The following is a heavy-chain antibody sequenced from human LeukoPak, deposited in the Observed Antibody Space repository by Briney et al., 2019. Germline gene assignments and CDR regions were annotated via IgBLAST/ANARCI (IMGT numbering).Heavy chain of an antibody. V-gene: IGHV1-18*01. Sequence: ASVKVSCKASGYTFTSYGISWVRQAPGQGLEWMGWISAYNGNTNYAQKLQGRVTMTTDTSTSTAYMELRSLRSDDTAVYYCARMGGYCSSTSCRRKGQDYWGQGTLVTVSS. CDR1: GYTFTSYG. CDR2: ISAYNGNT. CDR3: ARMGGYCSSTSCRRKGQDY. J-gene: IGHJ4*02. D-gene: IGHD2-2*01.